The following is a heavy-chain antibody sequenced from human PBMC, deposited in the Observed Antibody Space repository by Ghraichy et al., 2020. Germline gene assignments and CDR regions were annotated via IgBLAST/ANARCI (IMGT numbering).Heavy chain of an antibody. CDR1: GGSLGSGGYS. D-gene: IGHD4-23*01. Sequence: SETLSLTCDVFGGSLGSGGYSWSWIRQPPGKALEWIGYISHTGSTSYNPSLKSRVLLSVDRSQNQFSLSLRSVTAADTAVYYCARGDYGANSYYFDYWGRGALVTFSS. V-gene: IGHV4-30-2*01. CDR3: ARGDYGANSYYFDY. CDR2: ISHTGST. J-gene: IGHJ4*02.